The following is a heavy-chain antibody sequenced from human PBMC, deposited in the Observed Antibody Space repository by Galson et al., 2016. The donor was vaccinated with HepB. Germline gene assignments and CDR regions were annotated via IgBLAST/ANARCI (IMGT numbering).Heavy chain of an antibody. J-gene: IGHJ4*02. V-gene: IGHV4-4*02. Sequence: LTCAVSGGSISNYRWWSWVRQPPGKGLEWIGEIYQSGCTNYNPSLENRVTISVDKSKNQFSLMLSSVTAADTAVYYCARHLTTAGPRGFDSWGQGTLVTVSS. CDR1: GGSISNYRW. CDR3: ARHLTTAGPRGFDS. D-gene: IGHD6-13*01. CDR2: IYQSGCT.